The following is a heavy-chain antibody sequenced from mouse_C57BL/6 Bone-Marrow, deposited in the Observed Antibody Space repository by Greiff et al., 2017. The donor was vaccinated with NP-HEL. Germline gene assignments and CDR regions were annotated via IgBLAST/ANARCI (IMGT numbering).Heavy chain of an antibody. D-gene: IGHD1-1*01. V-gene: IGHV1-62-2*01. Sequence: VKLMESGAELVKPGASVKLSCKASGYTFTEYTIHWVKQRSGQGLEWIGWFYPGSGSIKYNEKFKDKATLTADKSSSTVYMEVSRLTSEDSAVYFCARHEDPGATVVEGGFAYWGQGTLVTVSA. CDR2: FYPGSGSI. J-gene: IGHJ3*01. CDR1: GYTFTEYT. CDR3: ARHEDPGATVVEGGFAY.